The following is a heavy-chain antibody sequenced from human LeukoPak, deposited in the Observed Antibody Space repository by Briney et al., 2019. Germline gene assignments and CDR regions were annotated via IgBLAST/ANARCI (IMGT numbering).Heavy chain of an antibody. CDR2: ISYDGSNK. CDR1: GFTFSSYG. CDR3: ARDPLDYYDSSGYFDY. V-gene: IGHV3-30*03. Sequence: GGSLRLSCAASGFTFSSYGMHWVRQAPGKGLEWVAVISYDGSNKYYADSVKGRFTISRDNSKNTLYLQMNSLRAEDTAVYYCARDPLDYYDSSGYFDYWGQGTLVTVSS. D-gene: IGHD3-22*01. J-gene: IGHJ4*02.